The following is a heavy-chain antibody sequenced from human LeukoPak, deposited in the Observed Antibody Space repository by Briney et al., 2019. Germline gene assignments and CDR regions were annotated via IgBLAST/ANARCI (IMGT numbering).Heavy chain of an antibody. J-gene: IGHJ4*02. V-gene: IGHV3-23*01. CDR3: ARGYCTNGVCRLLDY. CDR2: ISGSGGTT. D-gene: IGHD2-8*01. CDR1: GFTFASYV. Sequence: GGSLRLSCAASGFTFASYVMSWVRQAPGKGLEWVSAISGSGGTTYYADSVKARFTVSRDNSKNTLYLQMNSLRAEDTAVYYCARGYCTNGVCRLLDYWGQGTLVTVSS.